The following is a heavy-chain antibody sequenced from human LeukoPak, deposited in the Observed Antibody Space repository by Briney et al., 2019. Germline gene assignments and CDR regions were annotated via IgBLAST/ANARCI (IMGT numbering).Heavy chain of an antibody. V-gene: IGHV4-38-2*01. D-gene: IGHD3-9*01. Sequence: SETLSLTCAVSGYSISSGYYWGWIRQPPGKGLEWIGSIYHSGSTYYNPSLKSRVTIPVDTSKNQFSLKLSSVTAADTAVYYCARFLTWSYYFDYWGQGTLVTVSS. CDR2: IYHSGST. J-gene: IGHJ4*02. CDR1: GYSISSGYY. CDR3: ARFLTWSYYFDY.